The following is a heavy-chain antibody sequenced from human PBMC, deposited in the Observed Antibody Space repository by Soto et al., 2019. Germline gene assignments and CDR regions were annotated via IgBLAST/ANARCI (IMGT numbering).Heavy chain of an antibody. CDR3: AKVPRDCSDGRCFGGYFDY. Sequence: EVQLLESGGGLVQPGGSLRLSCAVSGFTFSSYAMSWVRQAPGKGLEWVSGISGSGGNTYYADSVKGRFTISRDKSRNTVSLQMNSLRAEDTAVYYCAKVPRDCSDGRCFGGYFDYWGQGTLVTVSS. J-gene: IGHJ4*02. CDR2: ISGSGGNT. V-gene: IGHV3-23*01. D-gene: IGHD2-15*01. CDR1: GFTFSSYA.